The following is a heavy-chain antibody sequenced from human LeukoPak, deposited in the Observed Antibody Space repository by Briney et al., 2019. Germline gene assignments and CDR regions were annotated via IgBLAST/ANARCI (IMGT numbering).Heavy chain of an antibody. J-gene: IGHJ4*02. CDR2: ISGSGGST. V-gene: IGHV3-23*01. Sequence: PGGSLRLSCVASGFTFSSYAMSWVRQAPGKGLEWVSAISGSGGSTYYADSVKGRFTISRDNSKNTLYLQMNSLRAEDTAVYYCAKMDQLLDLFDYWGQGTLVTVSS. CDR1: GFTFSSYA. D-gene: IGHD2-2*01. CDR3: AKMDQLLDLFDY.